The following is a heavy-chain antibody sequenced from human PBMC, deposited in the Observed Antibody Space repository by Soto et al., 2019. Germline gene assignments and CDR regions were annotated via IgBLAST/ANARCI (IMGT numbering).Heavy chain of an antibody. CDR1: GGTFSSDA. CDR3: ARSTIFGVVIVPDFDY. Sequence: QVQLVQSGAEVKKLGSSVKVSCKASGGTFSSDAISWVRQAPGQGLEWMGGIIPMLGTVNYIQKFQGRVTITADESTSTAYMELRSLIPDDTAVYYCARSTIFGVVIVPDFDYWGQGTLVTVSS. V-gene: IGHV1-69*11. CDR2: IIPMLGTV. J-gene: IGHJ4*02. D-gene: IGHD3-3*01.